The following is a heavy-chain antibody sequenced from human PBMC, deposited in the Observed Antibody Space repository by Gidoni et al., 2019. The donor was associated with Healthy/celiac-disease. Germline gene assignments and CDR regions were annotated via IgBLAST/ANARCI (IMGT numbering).Heavy chain of an antibody. CDR3: ARASEYYYYGMDV. CDR1: GVSSSSGVYY. Sequence: QVQLQESGPGLVKPSQTLSLTCTVSGVSSSSGVYYWSWIRQHPGKGLEWMGYMYYSGSTYYTTSLKSRVTISGDTAKNQLSLKLSSVTAADTAVYYCARASEYYYYGMDVWGQGTTVTVSS. J-gene: IGHJ6*02. CDR2: MYYSGST. V-gene: IGHV4-31*03.